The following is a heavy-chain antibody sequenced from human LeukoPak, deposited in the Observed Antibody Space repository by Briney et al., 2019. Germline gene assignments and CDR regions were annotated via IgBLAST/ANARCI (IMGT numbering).Heavy chain of an antibody. V-gene: IGHV1-58*02. J-gene: IGHJ6*02. D-gene: IGHD1-1*01. CDR2: IVVGSGDT. CDR3: AVADGTTGTSKEYYYGMDV. Sequence: SVKVSCKASGFTFTTSAMQWVRQARGQRLEWIGWIVVGSGDTNYAQKFQERVTITRDMSTSTAYMELSSLRSEDTAVYYCAVADGTTGTSKEYYYGMDVWGQGTTVTVSS. CDR1: GFTFTTSA.